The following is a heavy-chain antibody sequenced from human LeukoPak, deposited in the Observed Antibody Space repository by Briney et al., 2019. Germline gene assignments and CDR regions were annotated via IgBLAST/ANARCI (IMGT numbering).Heavy chain of an antibody. Sequence: EGSLRLSCEASAFTFSSYWMSWVRQAPGKGLEWVANIKEDGSEINYVDSVKGRFTISRDNAKNSLFLQTNSLRVEDTAVYYCARDRGYPSFDYWGQGTLVTVSS. V-gene: IGHV3-7*01. CDR3: ARDRGYPSFDY. J-gene: IGHJ4*02. D-gene: IGHD3-10*01. CDR1: AFTFSSYW. CDR2: IKEDGSEI.